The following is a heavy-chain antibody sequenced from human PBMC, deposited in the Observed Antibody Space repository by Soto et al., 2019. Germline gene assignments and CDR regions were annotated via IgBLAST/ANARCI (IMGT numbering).Heavy chain of an antibody. Sequence: GGSLRLSCAASGFILSNYAMSWVRQAPGKGLEWVSDISGSGGSTYYADSVKGRFTISRDSSKYMLYLQMNSLSAEDSSVSYCAKRGSSCFYPSLFDFWGQGTLVTVSS. J-gene: IGHJ4*02. D-gene: IGHD3-22*01. CDR2: ISGSGGST. CDR3: AKRGSSCFYPSLFDF. CDR1: GFILSNYA. V-gene: IGHV3-23*01.